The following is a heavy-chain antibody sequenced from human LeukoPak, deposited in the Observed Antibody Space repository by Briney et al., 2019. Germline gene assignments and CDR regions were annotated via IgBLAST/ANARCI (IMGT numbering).Heavy chain of an antibody. CDR3: ARLGSKRNYYYYYYMDV. CDR2: INHSGST. Sequence: SEXLSLTCAVYGGSFSGYYWSWLRQPPGKGVEGMGEINHSGSTNYNPSLTSRGTISVETSKNKLSRKQKDVAAEETAVYYCARLGSKRNYYYYYYMDVWGKGTTVTVSS. CDR1: GGSFSGYY. J-gene: IGHJ6*03. D-gene: IGHD2-15*01. V-gene: IGHV4-34*01.